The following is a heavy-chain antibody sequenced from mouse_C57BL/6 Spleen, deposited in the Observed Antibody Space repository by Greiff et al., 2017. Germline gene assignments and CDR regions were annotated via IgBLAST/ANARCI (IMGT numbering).Heavy chain of an antibody. CDR3: ARRAYGSSYYFDY. V-gene: IGHV5-17*01. Sequence: EVQVVESGGGLVKPGGSLKLSCAASGFTFSDYGMHWVRQAPEKGLEWVAYISSGSSTIYYADTVKGRFTISRDNAKNTLFLQMTSLRAEDTAMYYCARRAYGSSYYFDYWGQGTTLTVSS. J-gene: IGHJ2*01. D-gene: IGHD1-1*01. CDR1: GFTFSDYG. CDR2: ISSGSSTI.